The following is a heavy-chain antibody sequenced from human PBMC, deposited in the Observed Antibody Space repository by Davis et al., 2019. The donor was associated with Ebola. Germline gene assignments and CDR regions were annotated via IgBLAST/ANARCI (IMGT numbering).Heavy chain of an antibody. J-gene: IGHJ4*02. D-gene: IGHD2/OR15-2a*01. V-gene: IGHV4-59*13. Sequence: SETLSLTCTVSGGSISSYYWSWIRQPPGKGLEWIGHIYYSGNTNYNPSLMSRATISLDTSTNQVSLKLKSVTTADTAVYYCAVLAGYWGQGTLVTVSS. CDR2: IYYSGNT. CDR3: AVLAGY. CDR1: GGSISSYY.